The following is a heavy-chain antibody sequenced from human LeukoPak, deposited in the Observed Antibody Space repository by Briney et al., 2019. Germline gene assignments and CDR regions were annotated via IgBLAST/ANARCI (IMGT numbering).Heavy chain of an antibody. D-gene: IGHD6-13*01. CDR2: ISGGGGST. CDR3: AKDPIAAASID. CDR1: GFNFNIYA. Sequence: GGSLRLSCVASGFNFNIYAMSWVRQAPGKGPEWVSSISGGGGSTYYADSVRGRFTISRDNSKNTLSLQMNSLRAEDTAVYYCAKDPIAAASIDWGQGTLVTVSS. J-gene: IGHJ4*02. V-gene: IGHV3-23*01.